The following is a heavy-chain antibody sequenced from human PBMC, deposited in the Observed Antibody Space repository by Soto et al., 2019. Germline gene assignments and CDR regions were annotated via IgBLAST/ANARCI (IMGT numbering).Heavy chain of an antibody. Sequence: SETLSLTCAVSGASISTNNWWTWVLQPPGKGLEWIGEIYHSGTNNYNPSLKSRVTISIDKSNNQFSLNLRSVTAADTAVYYCARDPAPQDKDNLTGYFHFDYWGQGTLVTVSS. D-gene: IGHD3-9*01. CDR1: GASISTNNW. V-gene: IGHV4-4*02. J-gene: IGHJ4*02. CDR3: ARDPAPQDKDNLTGYFHFDY. CDR2: IYHSGTN.